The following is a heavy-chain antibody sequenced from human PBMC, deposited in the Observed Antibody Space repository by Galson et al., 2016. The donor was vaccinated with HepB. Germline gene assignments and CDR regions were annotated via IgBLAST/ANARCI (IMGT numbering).Heavy chain of an antibody. V-gene: IGHV3-30-3*01. CDR3: ARDGGSRRWPLDYYYGMDV. D-gene: IGHD4-23*01. Sequence: SLRLSCAASGFTFSSYAMHWVRQAPGKGLEWVAVISYDGSNKYYADSVKGRFTISRDNSKNTLYLQMNSLRAEDTAVYYCARDGGSRRWPLDYYYGMDVWGKGAPVTGSS. CDR2: ISYDGSNK. J-gene: IGHJ6*04. CDR1: GFTFSSYA.